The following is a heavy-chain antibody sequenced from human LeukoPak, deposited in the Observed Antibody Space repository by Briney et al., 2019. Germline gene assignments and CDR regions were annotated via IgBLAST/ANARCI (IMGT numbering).Heavy chain of an antibody. Sequence: SVKVSCKASGGTFTNYAISWVRQAPGQGREGMGGILPIFGTTNYAQKFQARVTITADESTSTAYMELSSLRSEDTAVYYCARGPSNTYYYDSSGYLGDYWGQGTLVTVSS. CDR3: ARGPSNTYYYDSSGYLGDY. CDR2: ILPIFGTT. J-gene: IGHJ4*02. V-gene: IGHV1-69*13. D-gene: IGHD3-22*01. CDR1: GGTFTNYA.